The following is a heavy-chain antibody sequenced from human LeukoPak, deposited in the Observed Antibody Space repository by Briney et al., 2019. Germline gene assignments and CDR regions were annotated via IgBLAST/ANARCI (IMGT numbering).Heavy chain of an antibody. D-gene: IGHD3-10*01. J-gene: IGHJ4*02. CDR1: GFTFSSYG. CDR2: IRYDGSNK. CDR3: AKDAGYYGSGYYFDY. V-gene: IGHV3-30*02. Sequence: GSLRLSCAASGFTFSSYGMHWVRQAPGKGLEWVAFIRYDGSNKYYADSVKGRFTISRDNSKNTLYLQMNSLRAEDTAVYYCAKDAGYYGSGYYFDYWGQGTPATVSS.